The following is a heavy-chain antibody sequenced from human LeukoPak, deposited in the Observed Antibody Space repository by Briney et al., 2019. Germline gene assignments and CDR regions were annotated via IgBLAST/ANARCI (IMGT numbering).Heavy chain of an antibody. Sequence: SVKVSCKASGGTFSSYGINWVRQAPGQGPEWMGRIVTILGVASFAQKFQGRVTIIADKSTSTAYMELSSLRSEDTAVYYCARDSGYEGGFDYWGQGTLVTVSS. J-gene: IGHJ4*02. CDR3: ARDSGYEGGFDY. CDR1: GGTFSSYG. D-gene: IGHD5-12*01. CDR2: IVTILGVA. V-gene: IGHV1-69*04.